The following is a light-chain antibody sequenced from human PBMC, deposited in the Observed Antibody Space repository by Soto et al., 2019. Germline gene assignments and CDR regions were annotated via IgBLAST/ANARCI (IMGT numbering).Light chain of an antibody. CDR1: HTVGTY. V-gene: IGKV3-11*01. CDR3: QQRTNGPPLFT. J-gene: IGKJ3*01. Sequence: EIVLTQSPATLSLSPGERATLSCRSSHTVGTYLAWYQKKPGQAPRLLIYGSSNRATGTPARFTGSGSGTDFSLTISSLEAEDSAIYYCQQRTNGPPLFTFGPGTKVEIK. CDR2: GSS.